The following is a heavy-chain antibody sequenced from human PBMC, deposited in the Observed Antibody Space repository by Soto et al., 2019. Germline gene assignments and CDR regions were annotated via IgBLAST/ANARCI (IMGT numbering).Heavy chain of an antibody. CDR3: ARGHIVVVVAATINWFDP. V-gene: IGHV4-4*02. Sequence: SETLSLTCAVSGGSISSSNWWSWVRQPPGKGLEWIGEIYHSGSTNYNPSLKSRVTISVDKSKNQFSLKLSSVTAADTAVYYCARGHIVVVVAATINWFDPWGQGTLVTVSS. CDR2: IYHSGST. D-gene: IGHD2-15*01. CDR1: GGSISSSNW. J-gene: IGHJ5*02.